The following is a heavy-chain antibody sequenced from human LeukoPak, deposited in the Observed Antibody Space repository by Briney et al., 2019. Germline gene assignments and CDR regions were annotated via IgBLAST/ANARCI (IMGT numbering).Heavy chain of an antibody. J-gene: IGHJ4*02. D-gene: IGHD6-13*01. V-gene: IGHV3-21*04. CDR2: ISSSSSYI. CDR1: GFTFSSYS. CDR3: AHISSSWPDY. Sequence: GGSLRLSCAASGFTFSSYSMNWVRRAPGKGLEWVSSISSSSSYIYYADSVKGRFTISRDNAKNSLYLQMNSLRAEDTAVYYCAHISSSWPDYWGQGTLVTASS.